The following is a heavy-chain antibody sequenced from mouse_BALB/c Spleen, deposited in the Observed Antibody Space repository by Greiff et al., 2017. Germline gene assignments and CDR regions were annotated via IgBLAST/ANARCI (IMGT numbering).Heavy chain of an antibody. V-gene: IGHV1S29*02. CDR3: AYGNYGFAY. Sequence: EVKLQESGPELVKPGASVKISCKASGYTFTDYNMHWVKQSHGKSLEWIGYIYPYNGGTGYNQKFKSKATLTVDNSSSTAYMELRSLTSEDSAVYYCAYGNYGFAYWGQGTLVTVSA. J-gene: IGHJ3*01. CDR2: IYPYNGGT. CDR1: GYTFTDYN. D-gene: IGHD2-1*01.